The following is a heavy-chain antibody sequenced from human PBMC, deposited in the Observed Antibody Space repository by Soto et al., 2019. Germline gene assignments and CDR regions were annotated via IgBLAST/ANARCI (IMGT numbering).Heavy chain of an antibody. V-gene: IGHV1-8*01. CDR3: ARGIVSRQWPVLWRGRGWFDP. Sequence: QVQLVQSGAEVKKPGASVKVSCKASGYTFTSYDINWVRQATGQGREWMGWMNHNSGNTGYAQKFQGRVTMTRNTSISTAYMELSSLRSEDTAVYDCARGIVSRQWPVLWRGRGWFDPWGQGTLVTVSS. CDR1: GYTFTSYD. D-gene: IGHD6-19*01. CDR2: MNHNSGNT. J-gene: IGHJ5*02.